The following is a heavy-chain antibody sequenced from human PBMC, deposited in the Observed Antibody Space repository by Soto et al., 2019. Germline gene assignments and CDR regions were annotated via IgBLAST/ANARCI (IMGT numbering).Heavy chain of an antibody. Sequence: ESLKISCKGSGYSFTSYWIGWVRQMPGKGLEWMGIIYPGDSDTRYSPSFQGQVTISADKSISTAYLQWSSLKASDTAMYYCARGPRIVVVINEYYFDYWGQGTLVTVSS. CDR1: GYSFTSYW. V-gene: IGHV5-51*01. D-gene: IGHD3-22*01. J-gene: IGHJ4*02. CDR2: IYPGDSDT. CDR3: ARGPRIVVVINEYYFDY.